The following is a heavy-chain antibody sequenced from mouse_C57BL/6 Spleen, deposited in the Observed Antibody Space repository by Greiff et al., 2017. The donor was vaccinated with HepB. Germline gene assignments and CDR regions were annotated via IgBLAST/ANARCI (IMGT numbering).Heavy chain of an antibody. CDR3: ASRGPIYYDYDYAMDY. Sequence: QVQLKQPGAELVKPGASVKLSCKASGYTFTSYWMHWVKQRPGQGLEWIGMIHPNSGSTNYNEKFKSKATLTVDKSSSTAYMQLSSLTSEDSAVYYCASRGPIYYDYDYAMDYWGQGTSVTVSS. J-gene: IGHJ4*01. D-gene: IGHD2-4*01. CDR1: GYTFTSYW. V-gene: IGHV1-64*01. CDR2: IHPNSGST.